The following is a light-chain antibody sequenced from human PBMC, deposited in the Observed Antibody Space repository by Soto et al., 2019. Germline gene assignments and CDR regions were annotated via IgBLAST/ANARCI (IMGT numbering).Light chain of an antibody. Sequence: EIVMTQSPATLSVSPGERATLSCRASQSVSSNLAWYQQKPGQAPRLLIYGASTWATGIPARFSGSGSGTEFTLTISSLQSEDFAVYSCQQYNNWPPGTFGQGTKVEIK. CDR3: QQYNNWPPGT. V-gene: IGKV3-15*01. CDR1: QSVSSN. J-gene: IGKJ1*01. CDR2: GAS.